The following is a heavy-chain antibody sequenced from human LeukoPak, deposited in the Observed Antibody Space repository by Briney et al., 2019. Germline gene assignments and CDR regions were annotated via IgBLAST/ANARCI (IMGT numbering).Heavy chain of an antibody. Sequence: EASVTVSCETSGYTFNAYGLHWVRQAPGQGLEWMGWINPNSGAAIYAQKFQDRVTVTGDTSTATAYMELSRLRYDDTAVYYCARANIEWEILSFADGFDIWGQGTMVTVSS. V-gene: IGHV1-2*02. J-gene: IGHJ3*02. CDR3: ARANIEWEILSFADGFDI. CDR1: GYTFNAYG. D-gene: IGHD1-26*01. CDR2: INPNSGAA.